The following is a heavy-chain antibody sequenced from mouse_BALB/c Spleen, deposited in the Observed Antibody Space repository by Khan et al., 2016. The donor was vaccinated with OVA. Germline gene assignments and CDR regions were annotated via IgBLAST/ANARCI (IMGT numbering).Heavy chain of an antibody. CDR3: ASSWAMDY. CDR2: ISSLAYSI. Sequence: EVELVESGGGLVQPGGSRKLSCAASGFTFSDYGLAWVRQAPGKGPEWVAFISSLAYSIYYADTVTGRFTITRENAKNTLYLEMSSLRSEDTAMYYCASSWAMDYWGQGTSVTVSS. V-gene: IGHV5-15*02. J-gene: IGHJ4*01. CDR1: GFTFSDYG.